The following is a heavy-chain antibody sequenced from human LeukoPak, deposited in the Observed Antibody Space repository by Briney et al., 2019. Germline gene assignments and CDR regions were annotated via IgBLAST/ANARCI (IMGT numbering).Heavy chain of an antibody. CDR2: ISSSGTYI. D-gene: IGHD6-13*01. CDR3: ARDRTDSSSWFPPYYYYYYMDV. J-gene: IGHJ6*03. CDR1: GFTFSSYS. V-gene: IGHV3-21*01. Sequence: GGSLRLSCAASGFTFSSYSMTWVRQAPGKGLEWVSSISSSGTYIYYADSVWGRFTISRDNAKNSLYLQMNSLRAEDTAVYYCARDRTDSSSWFPPYYYYYYMDVWGKGTTVTISS.